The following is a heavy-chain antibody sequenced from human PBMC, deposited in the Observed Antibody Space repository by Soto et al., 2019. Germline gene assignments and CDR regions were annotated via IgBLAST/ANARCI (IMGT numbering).Heavy chain of an antibody. J-gene: IGHJ6*02. D-gene: IGHD5-12*01. CDR3: ARAPFGRGYSGYELSYGLDV. CDR2: IYYSGST. V-gene: IGHV4-59*01. CDR1: GGSISSYY. Sequence: ASETLSLTCTVSGGSISSYYWSWIRQPPGKGLEWIGYIYYSGSTNYNPSLKSRVTISVDTSKNQFSLKLSSVTAAETAVYYCARAPFGRGYSGYELSYGLDVWGQGTTVTVSS.